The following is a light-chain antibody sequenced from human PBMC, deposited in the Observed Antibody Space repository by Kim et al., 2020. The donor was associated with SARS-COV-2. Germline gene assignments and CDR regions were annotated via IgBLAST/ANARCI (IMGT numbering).Light chain of an antibody. J-gene: IGKJ4*01. CDR1: VSRW. CDR2: AAS. Sequence: VSRWLAWYEQNRGKAPRLLICAASIRAAGIPARLSGSGSGTDFTLAISSLEPEDFAVYYCLQRRDWPLTFGGGTKVDIK. V-gene: IGKV3-11*01. CDR3: LQRRDWPLT.